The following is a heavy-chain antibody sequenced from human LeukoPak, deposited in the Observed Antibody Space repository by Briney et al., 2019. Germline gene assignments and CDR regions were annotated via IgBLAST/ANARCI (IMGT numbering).Heavy chain of an antibody. CDR2: ISAYNGNT. Sequence: ASVKVSCKASGYTFTSYGISWVRQAPGQGLEWMGWISAYNGNTNYAQKLQGRVTMTTDTSTSTAYMELRSLRSDDTAVYYCARDFNYGCKNAMIVVVITTPLDYWGQGTLVTVSS. CDR1: GYTFTSYG. V-gene: IGHV1-18*01. D-gene: IGHD3-22*01. CDR3: ARDFNYGCKNAMIVVVITTPLDY. J-gene: IGHJ4*02.